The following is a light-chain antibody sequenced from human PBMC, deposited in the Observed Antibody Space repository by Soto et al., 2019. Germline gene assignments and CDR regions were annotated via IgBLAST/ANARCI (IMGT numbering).Light chain of an antibody. CDR1: QSVSKS. Sequence: EIVMTQSPATLSVSPGERAILSCRASQSVSKSLAWYQQKPGQAPRLLIYSASTRATGIPARFSGSGSETEFTLTISSLQSEDFAVYYCQQYNNWPPITFGQGTRLEIK. V-gene: IGKV3-15*01. CDR3: QQYNNWPPIT. J-gene: IGKJ5*01. CDR2: SAS.